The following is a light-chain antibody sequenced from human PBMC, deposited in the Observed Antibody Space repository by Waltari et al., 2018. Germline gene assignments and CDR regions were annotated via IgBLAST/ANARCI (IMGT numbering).Light chain of an antibody. CDR3: QQGHSFPVT. CDR1: QDIIKW. J-gene: IGKJ4*01. Sequence: DIQMTQSPSSVSASVEDRVTLTCRASQDIIKWVAWYQQKPGKAPKLLIYAASSLKDGVPSRFSGSGSGAHFTLTISSLQPDDFATYYCQQGHSFPVTFGGGTKVDFK. V-gene: IGKV1-12*01. CDR2: AAS.